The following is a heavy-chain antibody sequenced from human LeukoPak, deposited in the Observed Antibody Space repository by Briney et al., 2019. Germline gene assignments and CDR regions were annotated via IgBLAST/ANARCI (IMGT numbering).Heavy chain of an antibody. Sequence: GGSLRLSCAASGFTFSDHYMDWVRQAPGKGLEWVGRARDRAHSYTTEYAASVKGRFTVSRDDSKNSLYLQMNRLKTEDTAVYYCARGTVLVGATRFFEYWGQGTLVTVSS. CDR2: ARDRAHSYTT. CDR1: GFTFSDHY. J-gene: IGHJ4*02. V-gene: IGHV3-72*01. D-gene: IGHD1-26*01. CDR3: ARGTVLVGATRFFEY.